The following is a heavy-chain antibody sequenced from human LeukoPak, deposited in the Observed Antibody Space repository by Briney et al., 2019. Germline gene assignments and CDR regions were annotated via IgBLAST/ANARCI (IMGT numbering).Heavy chain of an antibody. J-gene: IGHJ5*02. D-gene: IGHD6-19*01. V-gene: IGHV4-59*01. CDR2: IYYSGST. CDR1: GGSISSYY. Sequence: SETLSLTCTVSGGSISSYYWSWIRQPPGKGLEWIGYIYYSGSTNYNPSLKSRVTISVDTSKNQFSLKLSSVTAADTAVYYCARVVSGWSPEDGWYDPWGQGTLVTVSS. CDR3: ARVVSGWSPEDGWYDP.